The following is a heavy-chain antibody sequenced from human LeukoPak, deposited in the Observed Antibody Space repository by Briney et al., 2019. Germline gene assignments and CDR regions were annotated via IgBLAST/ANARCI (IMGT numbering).Heavy chain of an antibody. J-gene: IGHJ4*02. CDR3: ARDRLGLYYYDSSGLDY. CDR1: GCSFSSYA. D-gene: IGHD3-22*01. Sequence: ASVKVSCKASGCSFSSYAIRWVRQAPGEGLEWMGWINTNTGNPTYAQGFTGRFVFSLDTSVSTAYLQISSLKAEDTAVYYCARDRLGLYYYDSSGLDYWGQGTLVTVSS. V-gene: IGHV7-4-1*02. CDR2: INTNTGNP.